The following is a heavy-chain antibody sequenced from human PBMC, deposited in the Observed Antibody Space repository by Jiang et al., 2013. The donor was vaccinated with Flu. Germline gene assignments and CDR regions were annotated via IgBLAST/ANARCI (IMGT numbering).Heavy chain of an antibody. D-gene: IGHD3-22*01. J-gene: IGHJ4*02. CDR1: GFSLSTGGMY. CDR3: ARGTAKYYYDSSSYPGFDT. V-gene: IGHV2-70*01. CDR2: IDWDGDK. Sequence: VKPTQTLTLTCTFSGFSLSTGGMYVNWIRQPPGKALEWLALIDWDGDKYYSTSLKTRLSISKDTSKNEVVLTMTNMDPVDTATYYCARGTAKYYYDSSSYPGFDTWGQGTLVTVSS.